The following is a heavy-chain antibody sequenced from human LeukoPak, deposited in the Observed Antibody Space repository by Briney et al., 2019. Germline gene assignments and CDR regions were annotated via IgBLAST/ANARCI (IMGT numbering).Heavy chain of an antibody. CDR2: IIPILGTA. D-gene: IGHD5-12*01. V-gene: IGHV1-69*10. CDR3: GRGARPPHYYYYMDV. J-gene: IGHJ6*03. CDR1: GYTFTSYG. Sequence: GASVKVSCKASGYTFTSYGISWVRQAPGQGLEWMGGIIPILGTANYAQKFQGRVTISADKSTSTAYMELSSLRSEDTAVYYCGRGARPPHYYYYMDVWGKGTTVTVS.